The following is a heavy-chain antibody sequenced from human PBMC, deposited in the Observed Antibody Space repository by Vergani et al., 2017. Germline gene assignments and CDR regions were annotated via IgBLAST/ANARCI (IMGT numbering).Heavy chain of an antibody. CDR3: AHRGSGNTYYFDY. V-gene: IGHV3-33*01. D-gene: IGHD3-10*01. Sequence: QVQLVESGGGVVQPGRSLRLSCAASGFTFNQYGMHWVRQAPGKGLEWVAVTWYDGNNKQYADSVKGRFTISRDNSKSTMYLQMNSLRDEDTGVYYCAHRGSGNTYYFDYWGQGALVTVSS. J-gene: IGHJ4*02. CDR1: GFTFNQYG. CDR2: TWYDGNNK.